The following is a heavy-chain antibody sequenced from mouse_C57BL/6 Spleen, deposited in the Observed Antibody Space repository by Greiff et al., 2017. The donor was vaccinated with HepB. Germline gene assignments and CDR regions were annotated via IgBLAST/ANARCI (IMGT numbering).Heavy chain of an antibody. J-gene: IGHJ4*01. Sequence: VQLQQPGAELVKPGASVKMSCKASGYTFTSCWITWVKQRPGQGLEWIGDIYPGSGSTNYNEKFKSKATLTVDTSSSTAYMQLSSLTSEDSAVYYCASYYSNLAMDYWGQGTSVTVSS. CDR2: IYPGSGST. V-gene: IGHV1-55*01. D-gene: IGHD2-5*01. CDR3: ASYYSNLAMDY. CDR1: GYTFTSCW.